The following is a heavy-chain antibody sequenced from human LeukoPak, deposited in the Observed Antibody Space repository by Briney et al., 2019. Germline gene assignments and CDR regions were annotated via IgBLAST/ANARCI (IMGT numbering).Heavy chain of an antibody. D-gene: IGHD2-2*01. V-gene: IGHV3-48*01. CDR2: ISSRSSTI. CDR3: ARALGYCSSTSCYYFDN. Sequence: GGSLRLSCAASGFTFSSYAMSWVRQAPGKGLEWVSYISSRSSTIYYADSVKGRFTISRDNAKNSLYLQMNSLRAEDTAVYYCARALGYCSSTSCYYFDNWGQGTLVTVSS. CDR1: GFTFSSYA. J-gene: IGHJ4*02.